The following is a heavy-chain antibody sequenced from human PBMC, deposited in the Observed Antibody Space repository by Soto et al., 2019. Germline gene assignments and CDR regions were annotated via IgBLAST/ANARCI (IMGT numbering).Heavy chain of an antibody. J-gene: IGHJ6*02. CDR2: IYYSGST. D-gene: IGHD3-10*01. V-gene: IGHV4-59*01. CDR3: ARGARSGGMDV. Sequence: SETLSLTCTVSGGSISSYYWSWIRQPPGKGLEWIGYIYYSGSTNYNPSLKSRVTISVDTSKNQFSLKLSSVTAADTAVYYCARGARSGGMDVWGQGTTVTVSS. CDR1: GGSISSYY.